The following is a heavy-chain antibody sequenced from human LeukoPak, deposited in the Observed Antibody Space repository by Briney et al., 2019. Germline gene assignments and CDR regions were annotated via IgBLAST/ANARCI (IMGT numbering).Heavy chain of an antibody. J-gene: IGHJ5*02. D-gene: IGHD2-8*01. V-gene: IGHV3-66*01. CDR3: ASTWSP. CDR1: GFTFSSYS. CDR2: IYSGGST. Sequence: GGSLRLSCAVSGFTFSSYSMSWVRQAPGKGLEWVSVIYSGGSTYYADSVKGRFTISRDNSKNTLYLQMNSLRAEDTAVYYCASTWSPWGQGTLVTVSS.